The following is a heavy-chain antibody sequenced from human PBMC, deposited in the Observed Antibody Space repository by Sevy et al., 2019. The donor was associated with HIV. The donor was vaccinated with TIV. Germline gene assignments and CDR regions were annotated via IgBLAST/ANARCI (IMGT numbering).Heavy chain of an antibody. CDR1: GFTFSNYP. Sequence: GESLKISCAASGFTFSNYPMSWVRQAPGKGLEWGLTFSFGCGKINYADAVKGRFTISRDNAKNTMYLQMNSLRAEDTAIYYCAREGCSKPHDYWGQGTLVTVSS. D-gene: IGHD2-2*01. V-gene: IGHV3-23*01. J-gene: IGHJ4*02. CDR2: FSFGCGKI. CDR3: AREGCSKPHDY.